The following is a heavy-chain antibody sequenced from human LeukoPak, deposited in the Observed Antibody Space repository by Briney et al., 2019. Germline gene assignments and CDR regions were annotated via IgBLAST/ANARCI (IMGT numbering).Heavy chain of an antibody. V-gene: IGHV4-4*08. Sequence: SETLSLTCTVSGGSITNYYWSWIRQPPGEGLEWIGYVYASGATNSNPSLKSRVTISVDTSKNQFSLKLSSVTAADTAVYYCARRVRSSGYVDYFDYWGQGTLVTVSS. D-gene: IGHD3-22*01. CDR2: VYASGAT. J-gene: IGHJ4*02. CDR1: GGSITNYY. CDR3: ARRVRSSGYVDYFDY.